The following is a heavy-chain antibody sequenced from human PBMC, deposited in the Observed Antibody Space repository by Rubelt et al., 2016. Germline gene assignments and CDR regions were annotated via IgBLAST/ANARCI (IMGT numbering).Heavy chain of an antibody. V-gene: IGHV1-18*01. CDR3: ARIFSFGVFDF. CDR1: GGTFSTNA. D-gene: IGHD3-3*01. CDR2: ISPYSDHT. J-gene: IGHJ4*02. Sequence: QVQLVQSGAEAKKPGSSVKVSCKASGGTFSTNAITWVRQAPGQGLEWMGWISPYSDHTSYAQKFQGRVTLTADTATRTAYMELTNVRSDDTAVYYCARIFSFGVFDFWGQGTLVSVSS.